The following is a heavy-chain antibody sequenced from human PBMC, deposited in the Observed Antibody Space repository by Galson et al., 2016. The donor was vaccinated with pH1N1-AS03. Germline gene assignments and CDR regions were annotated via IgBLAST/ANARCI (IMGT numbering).Heavy chain of an antibody. CDR3: GSSDYGDPIEF. D-gene: IGHD4-17*01. Sequence: SLRLSCAASGFTFSSNWKHWVRQAPGKGLVWVSRIISDGRSTSYADSVKGRFTVSRDNARNMLYLEMNSLRVEDTAIYYCGSSDYGDPIEFWGQGALVTVSS. V-gene: IGHV3-74*01. J-gene: IGHJ4*02. CDR1: GFTFSSNW. CDR2: IISDGRST.